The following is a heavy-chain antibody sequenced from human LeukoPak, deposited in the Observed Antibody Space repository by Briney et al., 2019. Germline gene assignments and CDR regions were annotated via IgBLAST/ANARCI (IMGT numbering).Heavy chain of an antibody. D-gene: IGHD5-18*01. CDR2: IYHSGST. CDR3: ARAPGYNNGRYYFDY. V-gene: IGHV4-59*01. J-gene: IGHJ4*02. CDR1: GGSISRYY. Sequence: SETLSLTCTVSGGSISRYYWSWIRQPPEKGLEWIGYIYHSGSTNYNPSLKSRVTISVDMSKNQFSLKLSSVTAADTAVYYCARAPGYNNGRYYFDYWGQGTLVTVSS.